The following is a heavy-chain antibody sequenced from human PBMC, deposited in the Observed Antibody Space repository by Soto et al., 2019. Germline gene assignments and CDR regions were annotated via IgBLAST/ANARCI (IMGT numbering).Heavy chain of an antibody. V-gene: IGHV5-10-1*03. CDR2: IDPSDSYT. J-gene: IGHJ6*02. Sequence: EVQLVQSGAEVKKPGESLRISCKGSGYSFTSYWISWVRQMPGKGLEWMGRIDPSDSYTNYSPSFQGHVTISADKSISTAYLQWSSLKASDTAMYYCARHWRGYCSGGSCYSVVNGMDVWGQGTTVTVSS. D-gene: IGHD2-15*01. CDR1: GYSFTSYW. CDR3: ARHWRGYCSGGSCYSVVNGMDV.